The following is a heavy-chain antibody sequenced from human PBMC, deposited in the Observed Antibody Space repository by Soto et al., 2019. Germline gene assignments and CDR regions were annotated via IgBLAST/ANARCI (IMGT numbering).Heavy chain of an antibody. Sequence: QITLKESGPPLVKPTQTLTLTCTCSGCSLNNRGVGVGWIRQPPGKALEWLALIYWDDDKRYSPSLKSRLTITKDTSKNQVVLTMTNMDPVDTATYYWAHRQTYCGGDFYSGFDYWGQGTLVTVSS. J-gene: IGHJ4*02. V-gene: IGHV2-5*02. CDR1: GCSLNNRGVG. CDR3: AHRQTYCGGDFYSGFDY. CDR2: IYWDDDK. D-gene: IGHD2-21*02.